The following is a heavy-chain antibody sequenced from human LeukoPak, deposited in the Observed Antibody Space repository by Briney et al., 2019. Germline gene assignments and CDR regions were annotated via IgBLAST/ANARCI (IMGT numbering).Heavy chain of an antibody. D-gene: IGHD5/OR15-5a*01. J-gene: IGHJ6*03. CDR2: ISGSGGST. CDR1: GFTFSSYA. V-gene: IGHV3-23*01. CDR3: ARDWGVYGIYYYMDV. Sequence: PGGSLRLSCAATGFTFSSYAMSWVRQAPGKGLEWVSAISGSGGSTYYADSVKGRFTISRDNSQNTLYLQMHSLRPEDTTVYCCARDWGVYGIYYYMDVWGKGTTVTVSS.